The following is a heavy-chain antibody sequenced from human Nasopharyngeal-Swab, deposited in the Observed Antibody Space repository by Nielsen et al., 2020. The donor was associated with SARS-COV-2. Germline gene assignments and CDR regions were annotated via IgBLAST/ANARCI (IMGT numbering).Heavy chain of an antibody. J-gene: IGHJ6*02. Sequence: WIRQHPGKGLEWVAVVSYDGRHKSYADSVKGRFTVSRDNSKNTMYLQMSSLRAEDTAIYYCAKSLRGVSLSFGYYYGLDAWGQGTTVTVSS. V-gene: IGHV3-30*18. D-gene: IGHD3-10*01. CDR2: VSYDGRHK. CDR3: AKSLRGVSLSFGYYYGLDA.